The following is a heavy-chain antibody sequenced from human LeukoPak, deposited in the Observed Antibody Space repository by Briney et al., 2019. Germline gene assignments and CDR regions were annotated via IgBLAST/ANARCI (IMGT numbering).Heavy chain of an antibody. CDR1: GYSLPSYW. CDR2: IDPSDSYT. J-gene: IGHJ4*02. D-gene: IGHD3-9*01. V-gene: IGHV5-10-1*01. CDR3: ARTYYYILTGYSLSDY. Sequence: WEALKISCKGSGYSLPSYWITWVRQMPGKGLEWMGSIDPSDSYTTSSPSFQGHFTISADTSISTASLQWSSLMASDTAMYYCARTYYYILTGYSLSDYWGQGTLVTVSS.